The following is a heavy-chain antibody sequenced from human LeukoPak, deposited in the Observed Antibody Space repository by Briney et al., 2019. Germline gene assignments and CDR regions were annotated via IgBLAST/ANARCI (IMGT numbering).Heavy chain of an antibody. CDR3: ARAGGSVGWYGTIDS. CDR1: GGSISSYY. D-gene: IGHD6-19*01. CDR2: IYYSGST. V-gene: IGHV4-59*12. J-gene: IGHJ4*02. Sequence: SSETLSLTCTVSGGSISSYYWSWIRQPPGKGLEWIGYIYYSGSTNYNPSLQSRVTISVDTSKHQFSLKVTSVTAADTAVYYCARAGGSVGWYGTIDSWGQGTLVTVSS.